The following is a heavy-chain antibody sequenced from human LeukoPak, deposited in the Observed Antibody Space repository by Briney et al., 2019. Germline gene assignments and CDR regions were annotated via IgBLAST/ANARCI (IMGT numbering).Heavy chain of an antibody. Sequence: AGGSLRLSCAASGFTFDDYAMSWVRQAPGKGLEWVSAISGSGGSTYYADSVKGRFTISRDNSKNTLYLQMNSLRAEDTAVYYCAKDEGSSWYYYWGQGTLVTVSS. J-gene: IGHJ4*02. CDR3: AKDEGSSWYYY. CDR2: ISGSGGST. CDR1: GFTFDDYA. D-gene: IGHD6-13*01. V-gene: IGHV3-23*01.